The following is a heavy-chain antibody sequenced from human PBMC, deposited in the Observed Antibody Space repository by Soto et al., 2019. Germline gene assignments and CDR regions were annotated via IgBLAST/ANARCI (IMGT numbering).Heavy chain of an antibody. CDR1: GGSISSYY. Sequence: SETLSLTCTVSGGSISSYYWSWIRQPPGKGLEWIGYIYYSGSTNYNPSLKSRVTISVDTSKNQFSLKLSSVTAADTAVYYCARYDSGDGYNSGDDAFDIWGQGTMVTVSS. V-gene: IGHV4-59*01. D-gene: IGHD3-10*01. CDR3: ARYDSGDGYNSGDDAFDI. J-gene: IGHJ3*02. CDR2: IYYSGST.